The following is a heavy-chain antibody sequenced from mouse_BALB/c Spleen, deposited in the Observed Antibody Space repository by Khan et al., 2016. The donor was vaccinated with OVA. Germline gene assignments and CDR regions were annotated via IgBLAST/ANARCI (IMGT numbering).Heavy chain of an antibody. Sequence: EVQLVESGGDLMKPGGSLKLSCAASGFTFSAYSMSWVRQTPDKRLEWVATINSDGYYTYYPDSVQGRFTISRNNAKNTLSLQMSSLKSEDTAIYYCASHLTGSFAYWGQGTLVTVPA. V-gene: IGHV5-6*01. CDR3: ASHLTGSFAY. J-gene: IGHJ3*01. CDR2: INSDGYYT. D-gene: IGHD4-1*01. CDR1: GFTFSAYS.